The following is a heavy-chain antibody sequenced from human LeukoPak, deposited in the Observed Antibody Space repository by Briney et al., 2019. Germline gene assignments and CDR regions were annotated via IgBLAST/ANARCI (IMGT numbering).Heavy chain of an antibody. CDR2: INPNSGGT. Sequence: ASVKVSCKASGYTFTAYYMHWVRQAPGQGLGWMGWINPNSGGTNYAQKFKGWVTLTRDTSVNTTYMELSGLTSDVTAVYFCARGTPGSYLGYWGQGTLVTVSS. J-gene: IGHJ4*02. CDR3: ARGTPGSYLGY. D-gene: IGHD3-16*02. V-gene: IGHV1-2*04. CDR1: GYTFTAYY.